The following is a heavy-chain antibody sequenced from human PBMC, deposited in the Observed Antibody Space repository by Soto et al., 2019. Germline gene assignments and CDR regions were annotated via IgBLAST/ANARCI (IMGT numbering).Heavy chain of an antibody. CDR3: ARVGGWGCSGGTSCFDY. V-gene: IGHV1-18*03. J-gene: IGHJ4*02. D-gene: IGHD2-15*01. CDR1: GYTFTSYG. Sequence: QVQLVQSGAEVKKPGASVKVSCKASGYTFTSYGISWVRQAPGQGLEWMGWISAYNGNTNYAQKLQGRVTMTTDTATSTAYMELRSLRADDMAVYYCARVGGWGCSGGTSCFDYWGQGTLVTVSS. CDR2: ISAYNGNT.